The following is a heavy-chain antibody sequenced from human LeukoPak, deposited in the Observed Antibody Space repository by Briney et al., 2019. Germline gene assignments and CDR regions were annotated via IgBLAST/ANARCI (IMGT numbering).Heavy chain of an antibody. Sequence: SETLSLTCAVYGGSFSGYYWSWIRQPPTKGLEWIGEINHSGSTNYNPSLKSRVTISVDTSKNQFSLKLSSVTAADTAVYYCARGGGYYYYYGMDVWGQGTTVTVSS. CDR2: INHSGST. V-gene: IGHV4-34*01. J-gene: IGHJ6*02. CDR1: GGSFSGYY. CDR3: ARGGGYYYYYGMDV. D-gene: IGHD3-16*01.